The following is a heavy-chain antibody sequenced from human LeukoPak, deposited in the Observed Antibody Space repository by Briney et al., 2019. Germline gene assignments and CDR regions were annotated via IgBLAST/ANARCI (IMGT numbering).Heavy chain of an antibody. CDR1: GGSFSGYY. J-gene: IGHJ4*02. V-gene: IGHV4-34*01. D-gene: IGHD6-19*01. Sequence: SETLSLTCAVYGGSFSGYYWSWIRQPPGKGLEWIGEINHSGSTNYNPSLKSRVTISVDTSKNQFSLKLSSVTAADTAVYYCARGRGRIAVAGRGPYCFDYWGQGTLVTVSS. CDR3: ARGRGRIAVAGRGPYCFDY. CDR2: INHSGST.